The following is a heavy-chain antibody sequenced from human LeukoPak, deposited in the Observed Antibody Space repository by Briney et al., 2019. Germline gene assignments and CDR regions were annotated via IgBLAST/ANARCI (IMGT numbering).Heavy chain of an antibody. D-gene: IGHD3-10*01. CDR3: AKSRAVDVDWFDP. CDR1: GFNFSSYA. J-gene: IGHJ5*02. CDR2: ISGSGIYT. V-gene: IGHV3-23*01. Sequence: GGSLRLSCAASGFNFSSYAMSWVRQAPGKGLEWVSAISGSGIYTYYADSVKGRFTISRDNSKNTLYLQMNTLRAEDTAVYYCAKSRAVDVDWFDPWGQGTLVTVSS.